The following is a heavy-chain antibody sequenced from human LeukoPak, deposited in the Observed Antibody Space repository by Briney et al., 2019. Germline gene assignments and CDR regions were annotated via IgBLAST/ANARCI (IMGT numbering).Heavy chain of an antibody. CDR3: ARGGRIGSSWYWYFDY. CDR2: ISYDGSNK. CDR1: GFTFSSYG. Sequence: PGRSLRLSCAASGFTFSSYGMHWVRQAPGKGLEWVAVISYDGSNKYYADSVKGRFTISRDNSKNTLYLQMNSLRAEDTAVYYCARGGRIGSSWYWYFDYWGQGTLVTVSS. J-gene: IGHJ4*02. D-gene: IGHD6-13*01. V-gene: IGHV3-30*03.